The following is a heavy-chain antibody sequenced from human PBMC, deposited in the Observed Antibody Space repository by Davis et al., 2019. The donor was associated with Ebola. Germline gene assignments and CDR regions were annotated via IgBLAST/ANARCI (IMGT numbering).Heavy chain of an antibody. CDR3: ARVSGPGTIFPVGDAFDI. J-gene: IGHJ3*02. Sequence: ASVKVSCKASGYIFTAYYMHWVRQAPGQGLEWMGRINANTGGTNYAQNFQGRVTMTRDTSITTAYMELSGLRSDDTAVYYCARVSGPGTIFPVGDAFDIWGQGTVVTVSS. CDR1: GYIFTAYY. V-gene: IGHV1-2*06. CDR2: INANTGGT. D-gene: IGHD3-10*02.